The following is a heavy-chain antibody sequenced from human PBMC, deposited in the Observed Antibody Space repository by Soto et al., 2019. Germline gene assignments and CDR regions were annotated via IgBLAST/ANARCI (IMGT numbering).Heavy chain of an antibody. V-gene: IGHV1-46*01. CDR3: ARTLNDYGDYDADY. Sequence: QVQLVQSGAEVKKPGASVKVSCTASGYTFTTYYMHWVRQAPGQGLEWMGIIKPNSGSTRYAQKFQGRVTMTRDTSTSTVYMQLSSLRSEDTAVYYCARTLNDYGDYDADYWGQGTLVTVSS. CDR1: GYTFTTYY. J-gene: IGHJ4*02. D-gene: IGHD4-17*01. CDR2: IKPNSGST.